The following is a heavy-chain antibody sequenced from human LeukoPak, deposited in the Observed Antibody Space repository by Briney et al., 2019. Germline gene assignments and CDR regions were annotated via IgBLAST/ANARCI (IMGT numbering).Heavy chain of an antibody. D-gene: IGHD5-18*01. V-gene: IGHV3-23*01. CDR1: GFTFSGYA. Sequence: GGSLRLSCAASGFTFSGYAVSWVCQAPGKGLEWVSAISGSGGSTYYADSVKGRFTISRDNSKNTLYLQLNSLRAEDTAIYYCARDLAYSRLDYWGQGMLVTVSS. CDR2: ISGSGGST. CDR3: ARDLAYSRLDY. J-gene: IGHJ4*02.